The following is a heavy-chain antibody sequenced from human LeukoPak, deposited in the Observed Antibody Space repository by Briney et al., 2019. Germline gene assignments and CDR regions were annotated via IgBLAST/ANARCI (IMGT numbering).Heavy chain of an antibody. Sequence: QPGGSLRLSCAVSGFSVSDYYMSWVRQAPGKGLEWVGLIRDSGAVFYADFVRGRFAISRDESENTLYLQMNGLRVEDTAVYFCARDRAAHQDWVEFDPWGQGTPVTVSS. J-gene: IGHJ5*02. CDR2: IRDSGAV. V-gene: IGHV3-66*03. CDR3: ARDRAAHQDWVEFDP. CDR1: GFSVSDYY. D-gene: IGHD3/OR15-3a*01.